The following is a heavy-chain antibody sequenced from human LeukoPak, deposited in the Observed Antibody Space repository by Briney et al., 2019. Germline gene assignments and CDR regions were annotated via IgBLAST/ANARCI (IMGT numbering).Heavy chain of an antibody. D-gene: IGHD2-2*01. CDR3: ARSGGCSSTSCSPNFDY. V-gene: IGHV3-21*01. CDR2: ISSSSSYI. J-gene: IGHJ4*02. CDR1: GFTFSSYS. Sequence: GGSLRLSCAASGFTFSSYSMNWVRQAPGKGLEWVSSISSSSSYIYYADSVKGRFTISRDNAKNSLYLQMNSLRADDTAVYYCARSGGCSSTSCSPNFDYWGQGTLVTVSS.